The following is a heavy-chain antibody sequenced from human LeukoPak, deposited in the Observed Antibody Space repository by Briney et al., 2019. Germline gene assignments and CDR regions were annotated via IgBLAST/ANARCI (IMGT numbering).Heavy chain of an antibody. Sequence: SETLSLTCTVSGGSISSSSYYWGWIRQPPGKGLEWIGSIYYSGSTYYNPSLKSRVTISVDTSKNQFSLKLSSVTAADTAVYYCARSLGRGASDAFDIWGQGTMVTVSS. J-gene: IGHJ3*02. CDR2: IYYSGST. CDR1: GGSISSSSYY. D-gene: IGHD3-10*01. CDR3: ARSLGRGASDAFDI. V-gene: IGHV4-39*07.